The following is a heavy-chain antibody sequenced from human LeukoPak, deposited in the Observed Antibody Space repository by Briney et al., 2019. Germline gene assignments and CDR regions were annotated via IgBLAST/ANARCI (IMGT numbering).Heavy chain of an antibody. CDR2: ISSSGSTI. J-gene: IGHJ4*02. D-gene: IGHD3-10*01. Sequence: SGGSLRLSCAASGFTFSDYYMSWIRQAPGKGLEWVSYISSSGSTIYYADSVKGRFTISRDNAKNSLYLQMNSLRAEDTAVYYCAREDYYGSGSYWDYWGQGTLVTVSS. CDR1: GFTFSDYY. CDR3: AREDYYGSGSYWDY. V-gene: IGHV3-11*04.